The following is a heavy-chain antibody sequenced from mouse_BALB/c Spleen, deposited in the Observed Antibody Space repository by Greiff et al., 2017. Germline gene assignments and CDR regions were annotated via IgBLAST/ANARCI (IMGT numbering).Heavy chain of an antibody. CDR1: GFTFSSYY. V-gene: IGHV5-6-2*01. CDR2: INSNGGST. J-gene: IGHJ2*01. CDR3: ARRDGYFLYFDY. Sequence: EVQRVESGGGLVKLGGSLKLSCAASGFTFSSYYMSWVRQTPEKRLELVAAINSNGGSTYYPDTVKGRFTISRDNAKNTLYLQMSSLKSEDTALYYCARRDGYFLYFDYWGQGTTLTVSS. D-gene: IGHD2-3*01.